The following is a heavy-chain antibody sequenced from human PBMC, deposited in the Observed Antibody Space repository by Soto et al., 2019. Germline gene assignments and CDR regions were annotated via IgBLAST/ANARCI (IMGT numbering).Heavy chain of an antibody. V-gene: IGHV6-1*01. CDR1: GDSVSSDTAS. Sequence: SPTLSLTCAISGDSVSSDTASWIWIRQSPSRGLEWLGRTYYKSKWNNDYALSVKSRITIHPDTSQNQFSLDLDSVTPEDTAVYYCVVVPLLLGMDVWCQGTPVTLSS. J-gene: IGHJ6*02. D-gene: IGHD2-2*01. CDR3: VVVPLLLGMDV. CDR2: TYYKSKWNN.